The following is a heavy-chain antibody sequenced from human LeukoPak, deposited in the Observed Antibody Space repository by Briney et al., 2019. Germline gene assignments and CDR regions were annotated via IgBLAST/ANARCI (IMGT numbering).Heavy chain of an antibody. CDR1: GYSFTSYW. CDR3: ARLAHGSGSHWYFDL. D-gene: IGHD3-10*01. Sequence: GESLKISCKGSGYSFTSYWIGWVRQMPGKGLGWMGIIYPGDSDTRYSPSFQGQVTISADKSISTAYLQWSSLKASDTAMYYCARLAHGSGSHWYFDLWGRGTLVTVSS. J-gene: IGHJ2*01. V-gene: IGHV5-51*01. CDR2: IYPGDSDT.